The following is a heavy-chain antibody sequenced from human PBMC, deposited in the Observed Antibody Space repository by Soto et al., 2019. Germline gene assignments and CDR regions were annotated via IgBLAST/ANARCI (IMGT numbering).Heavy chain of an antibody. D-gene: IGHD2-2*01. CDR1: GDSSSTSTYS. V-gene: IGHV4-30-2*01. CDR2: IYRSGVT. Sequence: HLQLQESGSGLVRPSQTLSLTCSFSGDSSSTSTYSLSWIRQPPGKALACVGFIYRSGVTSYNPSLKSRVSISLDPSGNQCSLKVRSVTAAATALYYCSGMAYTSVLRFDPWGPGTLVTVSA. J-gene: IGHJ5*02. CDR3: SGMAYTSVLRFDP.